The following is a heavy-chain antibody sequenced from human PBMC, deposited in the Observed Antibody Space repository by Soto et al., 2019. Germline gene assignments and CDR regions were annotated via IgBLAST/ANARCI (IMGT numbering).Heavy chain of an antibody. D-gene: IGHD6-19*01. Sequence: ASVKVSCKASGYTFSSYAMHWVRQAPGQRLEWMGWINAGNGNTKYSQKFQGRVTITRDTSASTAYMELSSLRSEDTAVYYCARDGEVAGDSNFDYWGQGTLVTVSS. CDR2: INAGNGNT. CDR1: GYTFSSYA. V-gene: IGHV1-3*01. J-gene: IGHJ4*02. CDR3: ARDGEVAGDSNFDY.